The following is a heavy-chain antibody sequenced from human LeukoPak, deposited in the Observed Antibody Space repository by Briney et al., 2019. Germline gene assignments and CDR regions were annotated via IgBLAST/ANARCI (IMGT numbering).Heavy chain of an antibody. D-gene: IGHD1-1*01. CDR1: GGSVSSSY. J-gene: IGHJ4*02. CDR2: IYYSGGT. V-gene: IGHV4-59*02. Sequence: SETLSPTCTVSGGSVSSSYWNWIRQPPGKGLEWIGYIYYSGGTNYNPSLKSRLTISVDTSKNQFSLKLSSVTAADTAVYYCARAPPNDYLNFDYWGQGTLVTVSS. CDR3: ARAPPNDYLNFDY.